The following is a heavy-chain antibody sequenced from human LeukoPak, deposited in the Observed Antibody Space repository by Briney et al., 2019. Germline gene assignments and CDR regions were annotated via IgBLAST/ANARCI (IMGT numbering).Heavy chain of an antibody. D-gene: IGHD3-22*01. CDR2: ISSTRSYI. CDR3: ARNHYYDSSGYYYV. CDR1: GFTFFSYS. Sequence: GGSLRLSCAASGFTFFSYSMNWVRQAPGKGLEWVSSISSTRSYIYYADSVKGRFTISRDNAKNSLYLQMNSLRAEDTAVYYCARNHYYDSSGYYYVWGQGTLVTVSS. V-gene: IGHV3-21*01. J-gene: IGHJ4*02.